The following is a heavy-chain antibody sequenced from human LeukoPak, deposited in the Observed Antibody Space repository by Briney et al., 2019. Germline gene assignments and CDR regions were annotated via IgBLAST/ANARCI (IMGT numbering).Heavy chain of an antibody. CDR2: ISYDGSNK. D-gene: IGHD3-10*01. Sequence: PGGSLRLSCAASGFTFSSYAMHWVRQAPGKGLEWVAVISYDGSNKYYADSVKGRFTISRDNSKNTLYLQMNSLRAEDTAVYYCAKGYGSGSYYNEFLDYWGQGTLVTVSS. J-gene: IGHJ4*02. V-gene: IGHV3-30*04. CDR1: GFTFSSYA. CDR3: AKGYGSGSYYNEFLDY.